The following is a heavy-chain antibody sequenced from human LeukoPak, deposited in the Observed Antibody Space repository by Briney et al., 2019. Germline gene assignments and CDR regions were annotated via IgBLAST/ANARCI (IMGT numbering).Heavy chain of an antibody. CDR3: ARNGRFEPQDNWLDP. CDR1: GGSISSYY. V-gene: IGHV4-59*01. CDR2: IYYSGST. D-gene: IGHD3-16*01. Sequence: PSETLSLTCAVSGGSISSYYWSWIRQPPGKGLEWIGDIYYSGSTNYNPSSNSRVTISVDTSKNQFSLKLSSVTAADTAVYYCARNGRFEPQDNWLDPWGQGTLVTVSS. J-gene: IGHJ5*02.